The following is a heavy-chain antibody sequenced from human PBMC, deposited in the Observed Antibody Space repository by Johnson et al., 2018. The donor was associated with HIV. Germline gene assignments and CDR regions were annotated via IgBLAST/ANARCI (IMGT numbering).Heavy chain of an antibody. CDR2: ISYDGSNK. CDR1: GFTFRSYA. V-gene: IGHV3-30*04. Sequence: QVQLVESGGGVVQPGRSLRLSCAASGFTFRSYAMHWVRQAPGKGLEWVAVISYDGSNKYYADSVKGRFTISRDNSKNTLYLQMNSLRAEDTAVYYCARERHAFDIWGQGTMVTVSS. CDR3: ARERHAFDI. J-gene: IGHJ3*02.